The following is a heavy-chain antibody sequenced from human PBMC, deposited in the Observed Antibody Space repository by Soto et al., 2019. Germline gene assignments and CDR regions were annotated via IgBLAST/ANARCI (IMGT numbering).Heavy chain of an antibody. CDR2: IYHSGST. V-gene: IGHV4-4*02. CDR1: GGSISSSNW. J-gene: IGHJ6*02. Sequence: QVQLQESGPGLVKPSGTLSLTCAVSGGSISSSNWWSWVRQPPGKGLEWIGEIYHSGSTNYNPSLKSRVTISVDKTTNQFSLKLSSVTAADTAVYYCARDHRSRYGMDVWGQGTTVTVSS. CDR3: ARDHRSRYGMDV. D-gene: IGHD6-13*01.